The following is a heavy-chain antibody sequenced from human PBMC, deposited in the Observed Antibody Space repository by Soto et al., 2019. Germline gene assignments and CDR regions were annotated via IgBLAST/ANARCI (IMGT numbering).Heavy chain of an antibody. Sequence: GASVKVSCKAYGYSFTGYYMHWVRQAPGQGLEWMGWINPNSGGTNYAQKFQGWVTMTRDTSISTAYMELSRLRSDDTAVYYCARDPSPEFAQYSGYDLGPFGMDVWGQGTTVTVSS. CDR2: INPNSGGT. CDR1: GYSFTGYY. J-gene: IGHJ6*02. CDR3: ARDPSPEFAQYSGYDLGPFGMDV. D-gene: IGHD5-12*01. V-gene: IGHV1-2*04.